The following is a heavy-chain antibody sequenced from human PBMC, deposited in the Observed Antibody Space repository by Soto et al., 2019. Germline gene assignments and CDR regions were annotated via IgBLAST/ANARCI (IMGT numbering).Heavy chain of an antibody. J-gene: IGHJ1*01. CDR1: GFAFSRYA. CDR3: ARQNRQWLVPEYFQH. CDR2: ISYDGSNK. V-gene: IGHV3-30-3*01. D-gene: IGHD6-19*01. Sequence: HPWGSLRLSCAASGFAFSRYAMHWVRQAPGKGLEWVAVISYDGSNKYYADSVKGRFTISRDNSKNTLYLQMNSLRAEDTAVYYCARQNRQWLVPEYFQHWGQGTLVTVSS.